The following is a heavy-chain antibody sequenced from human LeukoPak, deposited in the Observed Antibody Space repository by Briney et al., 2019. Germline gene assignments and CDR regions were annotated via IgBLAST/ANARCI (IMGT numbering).Heavy chain of an antibody. Sequence: GGSLRLSCAASGFTFSDYYMSWIRQAPGKGLEWVSYISSSGSTIYYADSVKGRFTISRDNAKSSLYLQMNSLRAEDTAVYYCSRLRGYSYGYADYWGQGTLVTVSS. D-gene: IGHD5-18*01. CDR3: SRLRGYSYGYADY. J-gene: IGHJ4*02. CDR2: ISSSGSTI. V-gene: IGHV3-11*04. CDR1: GFTFSDYY.